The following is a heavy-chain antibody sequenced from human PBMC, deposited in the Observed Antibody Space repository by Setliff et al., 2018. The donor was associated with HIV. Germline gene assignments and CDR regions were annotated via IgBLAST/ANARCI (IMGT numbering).Heavy chain of an antibody. Sequence: SETLSLTCTVSGYSISSAYYWGWIRQPPGKGLEWIGGFYQSGSTYSNPSLKSRVTISVDTSKNQSSLKLRSVTAADTAVYYCARSPNYYDSSGSNPNAFDIWGQGTMVT. CDR1: GYSISSAYY. D-gene: IGHD3-22*01. CDR3: ARSPNYYDSSGSNPNAFDI. J-gene: IGHJ3*02. V-gene: IGHV4-38-2*02. CDR2: FYQSGST.